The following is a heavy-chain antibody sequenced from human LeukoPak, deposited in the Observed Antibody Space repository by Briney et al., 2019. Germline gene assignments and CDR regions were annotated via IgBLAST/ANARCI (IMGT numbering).Heavy chain of an antibody. D-gene: IGHD3-10*01. CDR1: EFTFSSYA. V-gene: IGHV3-23*01. CDR2: ISGSGGST. CDR3: AKAGYYYGSGRCYFDY. Sequence: PGGSLRLSCAASEFTFSSYAMSWVRQAPGKGLEWVSGISGSGGSTYYADSVKGRFTISRDNSKNTLYLQMNSLRAEDTAVYYCAKAGYYYGSGRCYFDYWGQGTLVTVAS. J-gene: IGHJ4*02.